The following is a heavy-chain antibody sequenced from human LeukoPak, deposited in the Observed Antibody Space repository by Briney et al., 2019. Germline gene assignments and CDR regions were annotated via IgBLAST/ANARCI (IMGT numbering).Heavy chain of an antibody. CDR1: GFTFSSYT. J-gene: IGHJ4*02. V-gene: IGHV3-21*01. CDR2: ISSSSSCI. Sequence: GGSLRLSCAASGFTFSSYTMNWVRQAPGKGLEWVSSISSSSSCIYYADSVKGRFTIYRDNAKNSLYLQINRLIAEDTAVSYRSRYDFWSGGLPRPFDWWGQAALVIVSS. CDR3: SRYDFWSGGLPRPFDW. D-gene: IGHD3-3*01.